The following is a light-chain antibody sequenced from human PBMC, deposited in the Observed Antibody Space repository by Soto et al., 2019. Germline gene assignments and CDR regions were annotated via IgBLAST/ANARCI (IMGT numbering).Light chain of an antibody. CDR2: GAS. Sequence: EIVLTQSPGTLSLSPGERATLSCRASQRVSSSYLAWYQQKPGQAPRRLMYGASSRATGTPDRFSGSGSGTDFNLTISRLEPEDLAVYYCQQSDNWGTFGPGTKVDIK. CDR3: QQSDNWGT. V-gene: IGKV3-20*01. J-gene: IGKJ3*01. CDR1: QRVSSSY.